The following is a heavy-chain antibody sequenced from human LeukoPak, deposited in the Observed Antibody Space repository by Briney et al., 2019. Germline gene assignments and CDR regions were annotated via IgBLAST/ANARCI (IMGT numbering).Heavy chain of an antibody. V-gene: IGHV3-74*01. Sequence: GGSLRLSCAASGFTFSSYWMHWVRQVPGKGLVWVSRINSDGSSTSYADSVKGRFTISRDNAKNTLYLQMNSLRAEDTAAYFCARDAFGVDKSPFWGQGTLVTVSS. J-gene: IGHJ4*02. CDR3: ARDAFGVDKSPF. D-gene: IGHD3-3*01. CDR2: INSDGSST. CDR1: GFTFSSYW.